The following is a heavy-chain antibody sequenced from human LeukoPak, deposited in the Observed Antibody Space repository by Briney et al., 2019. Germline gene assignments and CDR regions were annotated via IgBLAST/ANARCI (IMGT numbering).Heavy chain of an antibody. CDR2: VNPNSGGT. D-gene: IGHD1-26*01. J-gene: IGHJ6*02. CDR1: GYTFTDNY. V-gene: IGHV1-2*02. Sequence: ASVKVFCKASGYTFTDNYMHWVRQAPGQGLEWMGWVNPNSGGTNYAQKFQGRVTMTRDTSISTAYMELNRLRSDDTAVYYCARDVGVGAPDVWGQGTTVTVSS. CDR3: ARDVGVGAPDV.